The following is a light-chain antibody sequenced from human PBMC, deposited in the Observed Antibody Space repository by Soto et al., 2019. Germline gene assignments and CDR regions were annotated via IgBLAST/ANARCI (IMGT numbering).Light chain of an antibody. CDR2: EGT. CDR3: FSYAGNSVYV. V-gene: IGLV2-23*01. Sequence: QSALTQPASVSGSPGQSTTISCTGTSSDVGSYNLVSWFQQLPGKVPELIIYEGTKWPSGVSDRFSGSKSGYTASLTISGLQAEDAADYYCFSYAGNSVYVSGNGTKVTVL. CDR1: SSDVGSYNL. J-gene: IGLJ1*01.